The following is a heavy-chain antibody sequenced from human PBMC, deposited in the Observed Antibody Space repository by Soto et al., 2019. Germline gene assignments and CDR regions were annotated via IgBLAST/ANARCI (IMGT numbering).Heavy chain of an antibody. CDR1: GYSISSGSY. Sequence: SETLSLTCTVSGYSISSGSYWGWIRQPPGKGPEWIASIYHGGTTFYNPSLKSRVTVSVDKSNNQFSLKLRSVTAADTAVYYWAKAEFFGVPRDPLDYWGHGTLVTVSA. D-gene: IGHD2-21*01. V-gene: IGHV4-38-2*02. CDR2: IYHGGTT. CDR3: AKAEFFGVPRDPLDY. J-gene: IGHJ4*01.